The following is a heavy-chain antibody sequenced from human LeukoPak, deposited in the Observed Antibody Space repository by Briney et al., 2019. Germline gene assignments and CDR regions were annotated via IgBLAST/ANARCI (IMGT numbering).Heavy chain of an antibody. Sequence: GGSLRLSCTASGFTFSHYTINWVRQAPGKGLECVSSISSTSSYISYADSVKGRFTISRDNAKNSLYLQMNSLRAEDTAVYYCAREGYYDILTGYFPDYWGQGTLVTVSS. CDR2: ISSTSSYI. V-gene: IGHV3-21*01. CDR1: GFTFSHYT. D-gene: IGHD3-9*01. J-gene: IGHJ4*02. CDR3: AREGYYDILTGYFPDY.